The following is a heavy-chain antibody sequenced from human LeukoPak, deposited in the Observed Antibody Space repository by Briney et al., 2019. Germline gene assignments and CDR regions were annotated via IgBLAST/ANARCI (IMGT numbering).Heavy chain of an antibody. CDR2: INHNCGGT. D-gene: IGHD2-2*01. Sequence: ASVTVSCKASGYTFTGYYMHWVRQAPGQGLEWMGRINHNCGGTNYPQKFQGRVTMTRDTSINTAYMELSRLRSDDTAVYYCARDDIVVVPAAVGEYYYYYYMDVWGKGTTVTVSS. CDR1: GYTFTGYY. CDR3: ARDDIVVVPAAVGEYYYYYYMDV. J-gene: IGHJ6*03. V-gene: IGHV1-2*06.